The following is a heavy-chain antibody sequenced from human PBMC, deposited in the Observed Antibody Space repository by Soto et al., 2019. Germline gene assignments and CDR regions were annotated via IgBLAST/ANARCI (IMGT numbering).Heavy chain of an antibody. V-gene: IGHV4-31*03. CDR2: IYYSGST. CDR1: GGSISSGGYY. J-gene: IGHJ5*02. Sequence: SENLSLTCTVSGGSISSGGYYWSWIRQHPGKGLEWIGYIYYSGSTYYNPSLKSRVTISVDTSKNQFSLKLSSVTAADTAVYYCARASPRHYYYGSGSYYWFDPCGQGTLVILSS. D-gene: IGHD3-10*01. CDR3: ARASPRHYYYGSGSYYWFDP.